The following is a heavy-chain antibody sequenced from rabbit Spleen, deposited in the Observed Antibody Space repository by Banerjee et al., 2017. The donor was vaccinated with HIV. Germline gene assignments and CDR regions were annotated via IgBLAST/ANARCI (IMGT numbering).Heavy chain of an antibody. J-gene: IGHJ4*01. CDR3: VRGPVHWNVL. CDR2: IYTGSGVT. D-gene: IGHD3-1*01. V-gene: IGHV1S45*01. Sequence: EESGGDLVKPEGSLTLTCTASGFSFSSSYWICWVRQAPGKGLELIACIYTGSGVTYYASWAKGRFTISKTSSTAVTLQMTSLTAADTATYFCVRGPVHWNVLWGQGTLVTVS. CDR1: GFSFSSSYW.